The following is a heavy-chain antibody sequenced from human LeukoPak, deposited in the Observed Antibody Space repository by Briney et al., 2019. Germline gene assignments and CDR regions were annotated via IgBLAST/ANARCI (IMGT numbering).Heavy chain of an antibody. CDR2: INHSGST. CDR3: ARRVRQWGTYYYYMDV. V-gene: IGHV4-34*01. Sequence: SETLSLTCAVYGGSFSGYYCTWIRQPPGKGLEWIGEINHSGSTNYNPSLKSRVTMSVDTSKNQFSLRLSSVTAADTAVYYCARRVRQWGTYYYYMDVWGKGTTVTISS. CDR1: GGSFSGYY. J-gene: IGHJ6*03. D-gene: IGHD2-8*01.